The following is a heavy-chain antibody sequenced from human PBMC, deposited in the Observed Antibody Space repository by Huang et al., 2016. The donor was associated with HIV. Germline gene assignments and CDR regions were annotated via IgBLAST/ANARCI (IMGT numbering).Heavy chain of an antibody. V-gene: IGHV3-30*02. Sequence: QVQLVESGGGVVQPGGSLRLSCAASGFTFSSYGMHWVRQAPGKGLEWVAFIHYDGSKRDYADSVKGRFTISRDKSKNTLYLQMNSLRAEDTAVYFCAKFGSSGYLPRYSFDYWGQGTLVTVSS. D-gene: IGHD3-22*01. CDR2: IHYDGSKR. CDR3: AKFGSSGYLPRYSFDY. J-gene: IGHJ4*02. CDR1: GFTFSSYG.